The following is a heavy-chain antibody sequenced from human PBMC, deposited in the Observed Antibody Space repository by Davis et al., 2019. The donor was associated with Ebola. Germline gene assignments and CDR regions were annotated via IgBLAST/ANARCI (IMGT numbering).Heavy chain of an antibody. V-gene: IGHV3-30*04. CDR1: GFTFSNYA. D-gene: IGHD1-14*01. J-gene: IGHJ3*02. CDR3: AREGPEQAFDI. CDR2: ILYDGSNK. Sequence: GESLKISCAASGFTFSNYAMHWVCQAPGKGLEWVTIILYDGSNKYYADSVKGRFTTSRDNSKNTLYLQMNSLRAEDTAVYYCAREGPEQAFDIWGQGTMVTVSS.